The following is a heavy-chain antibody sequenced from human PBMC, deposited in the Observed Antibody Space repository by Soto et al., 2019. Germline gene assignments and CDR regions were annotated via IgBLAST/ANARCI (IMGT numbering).Heavy chain of an antibody. CDR3: ARESQYSSSSDLDY. D-gene: IGHD6-13*01. CDR2: LYYTGST. Sequence: SETLSLTCNVSGGSISDFYWSWIRQSAGKRLEWIGYLYYTGSTNYNPALKSRVTISLDTSKTQFSLKLSSVTAADTAVYYCARESQYSSSSDLDYWGQGTLVTVSS. CDR1: GGSISDFY. V-gene: IGHV4-59*12. J-gene: IGHJ4*02.